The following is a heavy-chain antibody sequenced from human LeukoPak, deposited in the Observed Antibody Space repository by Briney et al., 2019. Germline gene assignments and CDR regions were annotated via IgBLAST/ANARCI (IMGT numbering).Heavy chain of an antibody. Sequence: GGSLRLSCAASGFTFSTYGMHWVRQAPGKGLEWVSSINTSSSYINYADSVKGRFIISRDNAKNSLSLQMNNLRAEDTAVYYCTKGGFDYGDPDPGVIDYWGQGTLVTVSS. D-gene: IGHD4-17*01. J-gene: IGHJ4*02. CDR1: GFTFSTYG. CDR3: TKGGFDYGDPDPGVIDY. CDR2: INTSSSYI. V-gene: IGHV3-21*01.